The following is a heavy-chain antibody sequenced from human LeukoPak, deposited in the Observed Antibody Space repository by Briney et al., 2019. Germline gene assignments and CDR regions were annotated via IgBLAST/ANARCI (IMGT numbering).Heavy chain of an antibody. V-gene: IGHV1-69*13. CDR3: ARAGYSSSWFESYFDY. CDR1: GGTFSGYA. D-gene: IGHD6-13*01. CDR2: IIPIFGTA. J-gene: IGHJ4*02. Sequence: GASVKVSCKASGGTFSGYAISWVRQAPGQGLEWMGGIIPIFGTANYAQKFQGRVTITADESTSTAYVELSSLRSEDTAVYYCARAGYSSSWFESYFDYWGQGTLVTVSS.